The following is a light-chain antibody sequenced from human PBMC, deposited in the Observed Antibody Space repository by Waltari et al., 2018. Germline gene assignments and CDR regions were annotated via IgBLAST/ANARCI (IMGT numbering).Light chain of an antibody. Sequence: SYVLTQPPSVSVAPGKTARITCGGNNIGSTSLHWYQLKPGQAPVLVIYYDSDRPSGIPERFSGSNSGNTATLTISRVEAGDEADYYCQVWDNSSDQGVFGGGTKLTVL. CDR3: QVWDNSSDQGV. J-gene: IGLJ3*02. V-gene: IGLV3-21*04. CDR2: YDS. CDR1: NIGSTS.